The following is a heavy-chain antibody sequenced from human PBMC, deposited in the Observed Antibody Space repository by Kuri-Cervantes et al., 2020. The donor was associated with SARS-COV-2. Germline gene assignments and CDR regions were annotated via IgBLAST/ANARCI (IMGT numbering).Heavy chain of an antibody. J-gene: IGHJ5*02. CDR3: ARDFFECSGGSCYSANWFDP. CDR2: ISVYNGQM. CDR1: GYTFTSHS. D-gene: IGHD2-15*01. V-gene: IGHV1-18*01. Sequence: ASVKVSCKASGYTFTSHSITWVRQAPGQGLEWMGCISVYNGQMDYAQKFQGRVTNTADKSTSTAYMELSRLRSDDTAVYYFARDFFECSGGSCYSANWFDPWGQGTLVTVSS.